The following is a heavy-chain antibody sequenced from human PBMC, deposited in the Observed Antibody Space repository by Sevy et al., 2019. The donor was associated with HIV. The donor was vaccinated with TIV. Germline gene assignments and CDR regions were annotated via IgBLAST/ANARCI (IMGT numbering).Heavy chain of an antibody. V-gene: IGHV4-38-2*02. CDR3: ARDRVPAATSDAFDI. J-gene: IGHJ3*02. CDR1: GYSISSGYY. Sequence: SETLSLTCAVSGYSISSGYYWGWIRQPPGKGLEGIGSIYHSGRTYYNPSLTSRVTISIDTSKNQFSLKLSSVTAADTAVYYFARDRVPAATSDAFDIWGQGTMVTVSS. CDR2: IYHSGRT. D-gene: IGHD2-2*01.